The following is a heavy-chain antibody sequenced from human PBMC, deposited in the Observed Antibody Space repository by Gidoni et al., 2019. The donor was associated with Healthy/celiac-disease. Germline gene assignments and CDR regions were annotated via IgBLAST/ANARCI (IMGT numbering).Heavy chain of an antibody. J-gene: IGHJ4*02. CDR1: GFTFSSYA. CDR2: ISGGGGST. Sequence: EVQLLESGGGLVQPGGSLRLSCAASGFTFSSYAMNWVRQAPGKGLEWVSAISGGGGSTYYADSVKGRFTISRDNSKNTLFLQMNSLRAEDTAVYYCANRLVSKGTLDYWGQGTLVTVSS. V-gene: IGHV3-23*01. D-gene: IGHD1-26*01. CDR3: ANRLVSKGTLDY.